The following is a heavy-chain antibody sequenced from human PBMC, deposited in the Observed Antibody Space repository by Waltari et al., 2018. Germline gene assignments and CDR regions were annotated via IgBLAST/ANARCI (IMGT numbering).Heavy chain of an antibody. Sequence: QVQLVQSGAEVKKPGSSVKVSCKASGGPFSSYAIRWVRPAPGQGLEWMGGIIPIFGTANYAQKFQGRVTITADESTSTAYMELSSLRSEDTAVYYCARARGYCSSTSCSIYYYYMDVWGKGTTVTVSS. V-gene: IGHV1-69*12. CDR3: ARARGYCSSTSCSIYYYYMDV. CDR2: IIPIFGTA. J-gene: IGHJ6*03. CDR1: GGPFSSYA. D-gene: IGHD2-2*03.